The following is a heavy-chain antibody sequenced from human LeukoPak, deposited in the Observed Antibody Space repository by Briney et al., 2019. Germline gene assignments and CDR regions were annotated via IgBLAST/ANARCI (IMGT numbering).Heavy chain of an antibody. CDR3: ASSDYYDSSGYYWYAFDI. D-gene: IGHD3-22*01. CDR1: GYSFTNHW. J-gene: IGHJ3*02. Sequence: GGSLKISCKGSGYSFTNHWIGWVRQMPGKGLEWMGVIHPGDSDTRYSPSFQGQVTISADKSISTAYLQWSSLKASDTAMYYCASSDYYDSSGYYWYAFDIWGQGTMVTVSS. CDR2: IHPGDSDT. V-gene: IGHV5-51*01.